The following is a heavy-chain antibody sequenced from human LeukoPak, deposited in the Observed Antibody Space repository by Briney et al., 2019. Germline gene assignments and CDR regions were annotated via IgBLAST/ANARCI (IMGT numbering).Heavy chain of an antibody. CDR2: ISGSGGST. CDR1: GFTFSSYV. J-gene: IGHJ4*02. CDR3: AKVRASSGYTFFDY. Sequence: GGSLRLSCAASGFTFSSYVMSWVRQAPGKGLEWVSAISGSGGSTYYADSVKGRFTISRDNSKNTLYLQMNSLRAEDTAVYYCAKVRASSGYTFFDYWGQGTLVTVSS. V-gene: IGHV3-23*01. D-gene: IGHD3-22*01.